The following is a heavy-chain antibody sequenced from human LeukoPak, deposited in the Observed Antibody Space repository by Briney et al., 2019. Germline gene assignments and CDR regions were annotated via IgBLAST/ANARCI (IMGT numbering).Heavy chain of an antibody. CDR1: GFTFSTYA. Sequence: GGSLRLSCTAPGFTFSTYAMNWVRQAPGKGLEWVSAISGSYSPYYADSAKGRFTVSRDNSKNTLYLQMNSLRAEDTAVYYCAKVNMVRGFASYFDYWGQGTLVTVSS. D-gene: IGHD3-10*01. J-gene: IGHJ4*02. CDR2: ISGSYSP. V-gene: IGHV3-23*01. CDR3: AKVNMVRGFASYFDY.